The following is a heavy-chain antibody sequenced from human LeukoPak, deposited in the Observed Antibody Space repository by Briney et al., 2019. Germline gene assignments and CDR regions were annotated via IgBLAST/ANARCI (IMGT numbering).Heavy chain of an antibody. D-gene: IGHD3-10*01. CDR2: ISGSGDST. V-gene: IGHV3-23*01. J-gene: IGHJ4*02. Sequence: GGSLRLSCAASGFTFSSHAMSWVRQAPGKGLEWVSVISGSGDSTYYADSVKGRFTISRDNSKNTLYLQMNALRAEDTAVYYCAKDSPTLYGSGSYYNLDYWGQGTLVTVSS. CDR3: AKDSPTLYGSGSYYNLDY. CDR1: GFTFSSHA.